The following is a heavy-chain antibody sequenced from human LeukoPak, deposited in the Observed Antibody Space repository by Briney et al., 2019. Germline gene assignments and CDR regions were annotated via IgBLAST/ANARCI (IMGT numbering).Heavy chain of an antibody. D-gene: IGHD2-15*01. CDR2: INHSGDT. J-gene: IGHJ4*02. Sequence: SETLSLTYAVYGGSFSGYYWSWIRQPPGKGLEWIGEINHSGDTNYNPSLKSRVTISVDTSKNQFSLMLSSVTAADTAVYYCARVGRNEDNVVVVLTTQPRRYFDYWGQGILVTVSS. V-gene: IGHV4-34*01. CDR3: ARVGRNEDNVVVVLTTQPRRYFDY. CDR1: GGSFSGYY.